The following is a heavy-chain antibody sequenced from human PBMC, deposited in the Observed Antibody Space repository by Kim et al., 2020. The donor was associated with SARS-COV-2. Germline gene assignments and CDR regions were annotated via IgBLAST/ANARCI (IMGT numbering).Heavy chain of an antibody. CDR1: GGSFSGYY. CDR3: ARYTRYCSSTSCYHYYYYMDV. V-gene: IGHV4-34*01. CDR2: INHSGST. J-gene: IGHJ6*03. Sequence: SETLSLTCAVYGGSFSGYYWSWIRQPPGKGLEWIGEINHSGSTNYNPSLKSRVTISVDTSKNQFSLKLSSVTAADTAVYYCARYTRYCSSTSCYHYYYYMDVWGKGTTVTVSS. D-gene: IGHD2-2*01.